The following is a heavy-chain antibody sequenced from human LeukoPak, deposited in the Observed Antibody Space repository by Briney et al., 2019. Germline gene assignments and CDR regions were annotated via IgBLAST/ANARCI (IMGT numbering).Heavy chain of an antibody. D-gene: IGHD6-19*01. V-gene: IGHV3-20*04. CDR1: GFTFSNSV. CDR2: INWNGDST. J-gene: IGHJ4*02. Sequence: GGSLRLSCAASGFTFSNSVMSWVRQAPGKGLEWVSGINWNGDSTGYVDSVKGRFTISRDNAKNSLYLQMNSLRAEDTALYYCAKDNAGYSSDMSGYWGQGTLVTVSS. CDR3: AKDNAGYSSDMSGY.